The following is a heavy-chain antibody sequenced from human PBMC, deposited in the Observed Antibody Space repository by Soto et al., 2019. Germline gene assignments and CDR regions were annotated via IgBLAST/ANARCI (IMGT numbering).Heavy chain of an antibody. Sequence: ASVKVSCKASGYTFTNFGISWVRQAPGQGLEWMGWISAYNGNTNYAQNFQGRVTMTTDTSTSTAYMELRSLRSDDTAVYYCARVAGTKQYYFDYWGQGTLVTVSS. CDR3: ARVAGTKQYYFDY. J-gene: IGHJ4*02. CDR2: ISAYNGNT. D-gene: IGHD1-1*01. CDR1: GYTFTNFG. V-gene: IGHV1-18*01.